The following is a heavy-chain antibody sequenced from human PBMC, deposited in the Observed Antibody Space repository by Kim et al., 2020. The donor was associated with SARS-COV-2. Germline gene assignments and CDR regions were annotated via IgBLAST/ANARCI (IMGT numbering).Heavy chain of an antibody. V-gene: IGHV4-4*06. CDR2: T. CDR3: ARVDARSLIFHL. D-gene: IGHD3-16*02. Sequence: TSYTPSLKSRVTMSLDTAKHPFSLGLTSVTAADTAVYSCARVDARSLIFHLWGQGTLVTVSS. J-gene: IGHJ5*02.